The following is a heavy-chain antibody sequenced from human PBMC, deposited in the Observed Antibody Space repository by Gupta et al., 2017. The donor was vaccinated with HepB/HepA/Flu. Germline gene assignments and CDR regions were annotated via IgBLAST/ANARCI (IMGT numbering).Heavy chain of an antibody. J-gene: IGHJ3*02. CDR2: IGTAGDT. CDR3: ARGLGGLWFGENGAFDI. V-gene: IGHV3-13*01. D-gene: IGHD3-10*01. Sequence: EVQLVESGGGLVQPGGSLRLSCAASGFTFSSYDMHWVRQATGKGLEWVSAIGTAGDTYYPGSVKGRFTISRENAKNSLYLQMNSLRAGDTDVYYCARGLGGLWFGENGAFDIWGQGTMVTVSS. CDR1: GFTFSSYD.